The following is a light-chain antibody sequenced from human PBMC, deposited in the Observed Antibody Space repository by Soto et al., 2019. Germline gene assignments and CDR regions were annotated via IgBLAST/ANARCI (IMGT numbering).Light chain of an antibody. CDR2: TAS. J-gene: IGKJ5*01. V-gene: IGKV1-9*01. CDR3: QQANTFPLT. Sequence: DVQMTQSPSTLSASVRDRVTITCRASQGISSYLAWYQQKPGKAPKLLISTASTLQSGVPSRFSGSGSGTHFTLTISSLQPEDFATYYCQQANTFPLTFGQGTRLEIK. CDR1: QGISSY.